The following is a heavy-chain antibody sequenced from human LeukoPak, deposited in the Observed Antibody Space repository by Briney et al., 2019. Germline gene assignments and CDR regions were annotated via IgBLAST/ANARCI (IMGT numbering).Heavy chain of an antibody. CDR3: ARDALVRGLYYFDY. CDR1: GYSISSGYY. D-gene: IGHD3-10*01. V-gene: IGHV4-38-2*02. J-gene: IGHJ4*02. Sequence: PSETLSLTCAVSGYSISSGYYWGWIRQPPGKGLEWIGSIYHSGSTYYNPSLKSRVTISVDTSKNQFSLKLSSVTAADTAVYYCARDALVRGLYYFDYWGQGTLATVSS. CDR2: IYHSGST.